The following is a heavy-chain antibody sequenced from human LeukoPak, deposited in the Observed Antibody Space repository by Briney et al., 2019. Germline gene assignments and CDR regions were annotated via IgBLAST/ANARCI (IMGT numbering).Heavy chain of an antibody. J-gene: IGHJ5*02. V-gene: IGHV3-74*01. Sequence: GGSLRLSCAASGIAFSNHWMHWVRQAPGKGLEWVSWINNDGSYAVYADSVRARFTISRDNAKNTLYLQMNSLRPEDTAVYYCARDRPHNWFDPWGQGALVTVSS. CDR2: INNDGSYA. CDR3: ARDRPHNWFDP. CDR1: GIAFSNHW.